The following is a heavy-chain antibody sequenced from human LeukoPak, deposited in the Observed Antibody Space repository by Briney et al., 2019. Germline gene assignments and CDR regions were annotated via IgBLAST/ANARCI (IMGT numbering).Heavy chain of an antibody. CDR3: AKSRYYDKDAFDI. Sequence: GGSLRLSCTASGFTFTTFAMSWVRQTPEKGMDWVSGISGSAISTYYADSVKGRFTISRDNSENTLFLQMNSLNFEDTAVYYCAKSRYYDKDAFDIWGQGTVVTVSS. CDR1: GFTFTTFA. V-gene: IGHV3-23*01. CDR2: ISGSAIST. J-gene: IGHJ3*02. D-gene: IGHD3-22*01.